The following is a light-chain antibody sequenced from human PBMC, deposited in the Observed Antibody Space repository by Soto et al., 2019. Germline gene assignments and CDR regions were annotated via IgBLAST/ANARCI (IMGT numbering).Light chain of an antibody. CDR1: RSVSSY. J-gene: IGKJ5*01. Sequence: ILLTQSPATLSLSPGERSPLSCTASRSVSSYLAWYQQKPGQAPRLLIFDASNRATGIPARFSGSGSATDFTLTISSLEPEDFAVYYCQHRSIWPVSFGQGRLLEVK. V-gene: IGKV3-11*01. CDR2: DAS. CDR3: QHRSIWPVS.